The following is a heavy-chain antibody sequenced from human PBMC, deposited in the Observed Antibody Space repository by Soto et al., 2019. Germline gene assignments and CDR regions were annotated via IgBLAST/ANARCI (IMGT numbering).Heavy chain of an antibody. CDR3: AKTVTTDAGAFDI. V-gene: IGHV5-51*01. CDR2: IYPGDSDT. D-gene: IGHD4-4*01. CDR1: GYSFTSYW. J-gene: IGHJ3*02. Sequence: PLESQKISCKGSGYSFTSYWIGWVRQKPGKGLEWMGIIYPGDSDTRYSPSFQGQVTISADKSISTAYLQWSSLKASDTAMYYCAKTVTTDAGAFDIWGQGTMVTVSS.